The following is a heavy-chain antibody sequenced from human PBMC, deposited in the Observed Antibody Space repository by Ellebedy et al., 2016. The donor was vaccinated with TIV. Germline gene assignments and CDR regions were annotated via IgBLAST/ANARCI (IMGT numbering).Heavy chain of an antibody. CDR3: ARGVLGYCSGGSCLHFDY. CDR1: GGSISSGGYS. CDR2: IYHSGST. J-gene: IGHJ4*02. V-gene: IGHV4-30-2*01. Sequence: SETLSLXXAVSGGSISSGGYSWSWIRQPPGKGLEWIGYIYHSGSTYYNPSLKSRVTISVDRSKNQFSLKLSSVTAADTAVYYCARGVLGYCSGGSCLHFDYWGQGTLVTVSS. D-gene: IGHD2-15*01.